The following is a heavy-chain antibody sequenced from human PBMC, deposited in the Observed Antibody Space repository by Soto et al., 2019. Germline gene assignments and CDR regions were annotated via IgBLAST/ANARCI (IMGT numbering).Heavy chain of an antibody. CDR3: ARRPSSGWYYYYGMDV. Sequence: PSETLSLTXAVYGGSFSGYYWSWIRQPPGKGLEWIGEINHSGSTNYNPSLKSRVTISVDTSKNQFSLKLSSVTAADTAVYYCARRPSSGWYYYYGMDVWGQGTTVTVSS. CDR1: GGSFSGYY. D-gene: IGHD6-19*01. CDR2: INHSGST. V-gene: IGHV4-34*01. J-gene: IGHJ6*02.